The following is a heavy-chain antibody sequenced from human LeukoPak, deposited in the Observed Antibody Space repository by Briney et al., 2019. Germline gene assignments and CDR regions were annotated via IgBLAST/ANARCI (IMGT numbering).Heavy chain of an antibody. V-gene: IGHV4-59*01. D-gene: IGHD5-18*01. CDR3: AREGYSYGLFDY. CDR1: GGSISSYY. Sequence: SETLSLTCTVSGGSISSYYWSWIRQPPGKGLEWIGYIYYSGSTNYNPSPKSRVTISVDTSKNQFSLKLSSVTAADTAVYYCAREGYSYGLFDYWGQGTLVTVSS. CDR2: IYYSGST. J-gene: IGHJ4*02.